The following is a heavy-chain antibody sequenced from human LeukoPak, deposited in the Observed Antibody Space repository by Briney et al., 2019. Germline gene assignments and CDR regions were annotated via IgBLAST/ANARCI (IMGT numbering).Heavy chain of an antibody. CDR2: ISSSSSTI. J-gene: IGHJ4*02. CDR3: ARDLGRYSGYDIDY. D-gene: IGHD5-12*01. Sequence: GGSLRLSCAASGFTFSSYSMNWVRRAPGKGLEWVSYISSSSSTIYYADSVKGRFTISRDNAKKSLYLQMNSLRDEDTAVYYCARDLGRYSGYDIDYWGQGTLVTVSS. CDR1: GFTFSSYS. V-gene: IGHV3-48*02.